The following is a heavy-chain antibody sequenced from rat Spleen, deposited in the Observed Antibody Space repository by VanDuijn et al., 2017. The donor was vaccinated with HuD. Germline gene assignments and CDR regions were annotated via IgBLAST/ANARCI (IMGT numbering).Heavy chain of an antibody. CDR1: GFTFGDYN. CDR3: ARHNSGFDY. J-gene: IGHJ2*01. V-gene: IGHV5-7*01. CDR2: ISYDGSST. Sequence: EVQLVESGGGLVQPGRSLKLSCAASGFTFGDYNMAWVRQAPTKGLEWVATISYDGSSTYYRDSVKGRFTISRDNAKSTLYLQMDSLRSEDTATYYCARHNSGFDYWGQGVMVTVSS. D-gene: IGHD4-3*01.